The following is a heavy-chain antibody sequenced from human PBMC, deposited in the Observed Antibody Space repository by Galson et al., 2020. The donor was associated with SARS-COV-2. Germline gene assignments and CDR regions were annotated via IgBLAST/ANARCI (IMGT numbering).Heavy chain of an antibody. Sequence: SLKISCAASGFTFDDYAMHWVRQVPGKGLEWVSGISWNSGTIGYADSVKGRFTISRDNAKSSLYLQMNSLRVEDTALYYCVKYTTSYRWGGFDYWGQGTLVTVSS. CDR2: ISWNSGTI. V-gene: IGHV3-9*01. D-gene: IGHD2-8*02. CDR1: GFTFDDYA. CDR3: VKYTTSYRWGGFDY. J-gene: IGHJ4*02.